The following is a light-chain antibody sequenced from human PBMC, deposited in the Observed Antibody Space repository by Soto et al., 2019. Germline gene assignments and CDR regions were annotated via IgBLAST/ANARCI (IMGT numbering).Light chain of an antibody. CDR3: QQYENRPT. J-gene: IGKJ5*01. V-gene: IGKV1-33*01. CDR1: QTIDKK. Sequence: IPLTQPPATQSASVGDRVTITCRASQTIDKKLAWYQQKPGKAPKLLIFDASTLEAGVPSRFRGSGSGTDFTFTISRLQPEDIATYYCQQYENRPTSGQGARLEIK. CDR2: DAS.